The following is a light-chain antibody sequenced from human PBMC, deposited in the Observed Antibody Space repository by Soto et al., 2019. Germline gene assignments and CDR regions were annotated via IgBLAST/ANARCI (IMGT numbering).Light chain of an antibody. CDR2: EGS. CDR1: SSDVGSYNL. V-gene: IGLV2-23*01. Sequence: QSALTQPASVSGSPGQSITISCTGTSSDVGSYNLVSWYQQHPGKAPKLMIYEGSKRPSGFSNRFSGSKSGNTASLTISGLQTEDEADYHCCSYTGSSTLVIFGGGTKLTVL. CDR3: CSYTGSSTLVI. J-gene: IGLJ2*01.